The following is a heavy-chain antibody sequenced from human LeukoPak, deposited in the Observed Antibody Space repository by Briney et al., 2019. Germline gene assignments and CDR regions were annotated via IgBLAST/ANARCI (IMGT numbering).Heavy chain of an antibody. V-gene: IGHV4-34*01. CDR3: ASLVRRLPSREVADIDY. CDR2: INHSGST. D-gene: IGHD5-12*01. Sequence: SETLSLTCAVYGGSFSGYYWSWIRQPPGKGLEWIGEINHSGSTNYNPSLKSRVTISVDTSKNQFSLKLSSVTAADTAVYYCASLVRRLPSREVADIDYWGQGTLVTVSS. CDR1: GGSFSGYY. J-gene: IGHJ4*02.